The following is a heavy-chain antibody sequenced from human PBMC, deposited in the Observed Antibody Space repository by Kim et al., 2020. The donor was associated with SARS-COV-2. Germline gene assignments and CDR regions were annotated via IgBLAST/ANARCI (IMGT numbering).Heavy chain of an antibody. CDR2: TYYRSKWYN. J-gene: IGHJ6*02. V-gene: IGHV6-1*01. D-gene: IGHD3-16*02. Sequence: SQTLSLTCAISGDSVSSNSAAWNWIRQSPSRGLEWLGRTYYRSKWYNDYAVSVKSRITINPDTSKNQFSLQLKSVTPEDTAVYYCVTGELSPDYGMDVWGQGTTVTVSS. CDR3: VTGELSPDYGMDV. CDR1: GDSVSSNSAA.